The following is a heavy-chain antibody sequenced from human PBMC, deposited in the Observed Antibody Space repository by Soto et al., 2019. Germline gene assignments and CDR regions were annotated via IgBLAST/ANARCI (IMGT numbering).Heavy chain of an antibody. CDR1: GYKFTTYW. CDR2: IDPSDSSV. Sequence: PGESLKISCKGSGYKFTTYWISWVCQMPGKGLEWMGRIDPSDSSVDYSPSFQGHVTFSVDESTSTAYVQWSSLKASDTAMYYCARHNGASGTEHNYWGQGTQVTVSS. D-gene: IGHD1-1*01. J-gene: IGHJ4*02. CDR3: ARHNGASGTEHNY. V-gene: IGHV5-10-1*01.